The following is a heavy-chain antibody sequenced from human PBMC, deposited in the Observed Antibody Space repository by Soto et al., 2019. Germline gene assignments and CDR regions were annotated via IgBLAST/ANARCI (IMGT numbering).Heavy chain of an antibody. D-gene: IGHD2-2*01. CDR3: ARDLPGYCSTTNCYYYFDF. CDR1: GFTFSSYS. V-gene: IGHV3-23*01. Sequence: GGSLRLSCAASGFTFSSYSVSWVRQAPWKGPEWISSISGSGSTIYYADSVKGRFTISRDNAQNSLYLQMDSLRAEDTAMYYCARDLPGYCSTTNCYYYFDFSGQGTLVTVSS. CDR2: ISGSGSTI. J-gene: IGHJ4*02.